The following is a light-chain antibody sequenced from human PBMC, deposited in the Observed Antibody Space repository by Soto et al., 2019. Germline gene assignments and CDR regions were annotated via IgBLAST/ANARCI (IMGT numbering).Light chain of an antibody. CDR2: GAS. CDR3: QQYGSSALT. Sequence: EIVLTQSPGTLSLSPGERATLSCRASQSVSSNYLAWYQQKPGRAPRLLIYGASSRDTGIPDRFSGSGSGTDFTLTISRLEPEDFAVYYCQQYGSSALTFGGGTKVDIK. J-gene: IGKJ4*01. CDR1: QSVSSNY. V-gene: IGKV3-20*01.